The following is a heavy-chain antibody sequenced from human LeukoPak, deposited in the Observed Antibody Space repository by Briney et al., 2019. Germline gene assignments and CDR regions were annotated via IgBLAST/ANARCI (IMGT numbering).Heavy chain of an antibody. Sequence: GASVKVSCKASGYTFTGYYMHWVRQAPGQGLEWMGWINPNSGGTNYAQKFQGRVTMTRDMSTSTAYMELSSLRSEDTAVYYCAADADSGSYYGEYFQHWGQGTLVTVSS. J-gene: IGHJ1*01. V-gene: IGHV1-2*02. CDR2: INPNSGGT. CDR1: GYTFTGYY. D-gene: IGHD1-26*01. CDR3: AADADSGSYYGEYFQH.